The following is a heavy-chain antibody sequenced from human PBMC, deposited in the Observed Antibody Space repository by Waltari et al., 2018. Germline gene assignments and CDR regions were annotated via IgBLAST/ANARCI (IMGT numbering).Heavy chain of an antibody. CDR2: IYHSGST. J-gene: IGHJ4*02. D-gene: IGHD7-27*01. V-gene: IGHV4-34*01. CDR3: AREGAEVVTGVDY. Sequence: QVQLQQWGAGLLKPSETLSLTCAVYGGSFSGYYWSWLRQPPGKGLEWIGSIYHSGSTYYNPSLKSRVTISVDTSKNQFSLKLSSVTAADTAVYYCAREGAEVVTGVDYWGQGTLVTVSS. CDR1: GGSFSGYY.